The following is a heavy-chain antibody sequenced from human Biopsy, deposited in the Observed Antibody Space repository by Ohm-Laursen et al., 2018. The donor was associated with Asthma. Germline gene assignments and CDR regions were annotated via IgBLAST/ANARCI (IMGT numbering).Heavy chain of an antibody. V-gene: IGHV4-31*03. CDR3: ARIPRRSGSYFVDY. CDR1: GHSITSGGCF. D-gene: IGHD3-22*01. Sequence: TLSLTCTVSGHSITSGGCFWNWIRQPPGKGLEWIGYIHHSGTSYFNPSLKSRVSFSRDTSKNQFSLRLSSVTAADTAMYYCARIPRRSGSYFVDYWGQGTLVTVSS. J-gene: IGHJ4*02. CDR2: IHHSGTS.